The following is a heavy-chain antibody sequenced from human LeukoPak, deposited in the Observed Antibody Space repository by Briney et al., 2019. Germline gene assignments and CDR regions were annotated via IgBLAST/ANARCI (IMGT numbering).Heavy chain of an antibody. V-gene: IGHV1-2*02. CDR3: ARERYSGYEAIDY. Sequence: ASVKVSCKASGYTFTGYYLHWVRQAPGQGLEWMGCVNPNSGDTNYAQKFQGSVTMTRDTSISTVYMELRSLRSDDTAVYYCARERYSGYEAIDYWGQGTLVTVSS. D-gene: IGHD5-12*01. CDR2: VNPNSGDT. CDR1: GYTFTGYY. J-gene: IGHJ4*02.